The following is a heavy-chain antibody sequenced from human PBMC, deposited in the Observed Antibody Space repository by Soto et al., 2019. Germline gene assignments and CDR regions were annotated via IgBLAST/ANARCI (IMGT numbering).Heavy chain of an antibody. J-gene: IGHJ5*02. CDR3: ARGLSRDIVVVPAALRVWFDP. CDR2: IYYSGST. CDR1: GGSISSCY. Sequence: SETLSLTCTVSGGSISSCYWSWIRQPPGKGLEWIGYIYYSGSTNYNPSLKSRVTISVDTSKNQFSLKLSSVTAADTAVYYCARGLSRDIVVVPAALRVWFDPWGQGTLVTVSS. V-gene: IGHV4-59*01. D-gene: IGHD2-2*01.